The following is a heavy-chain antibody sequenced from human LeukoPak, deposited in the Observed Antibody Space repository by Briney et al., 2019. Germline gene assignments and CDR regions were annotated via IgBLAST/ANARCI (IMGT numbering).Heavy chain of an antibody. Sequence: PGGSQRLSCAASGFTFSSYAMHWVRQAPGKGLEYVSAISSNGGSTYYANSVKDRFTISRDNSKNTLYLQMNSLRAEDTAVYYCVGGSGSRRWVDYWGQGTLVTVSS. CDR2: ISSNGGST. D-gene: IGHD3-10*01. CDR3: VGGSGSRRWVDY. CDR1: GFTFSSYA. V-gene: IGHV3-64*01. J-gene: IGHJ4*02.